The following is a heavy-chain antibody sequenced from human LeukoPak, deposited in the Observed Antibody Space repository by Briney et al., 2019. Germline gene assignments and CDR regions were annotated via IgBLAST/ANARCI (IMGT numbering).Heavy chain of an antibody. CDR3: ARDWHSGSYPDAFDI. D-gene: IGHD1-26*01. V-gene: IGHV1-3*01. CDR1: GYTITGYY. Sequence: ASVKVSCKASGYTITGYYIHWVRQAPGQGLEWMGWINAGNGNTKYSQKFQGRVTITRDTSASTAYMELSSLRSEDTAVYYCARDWHSGSYPDAFDIWGQGTMVTVSS. J-gene: IGHJ3*02. CDR2: INAGNGNT.